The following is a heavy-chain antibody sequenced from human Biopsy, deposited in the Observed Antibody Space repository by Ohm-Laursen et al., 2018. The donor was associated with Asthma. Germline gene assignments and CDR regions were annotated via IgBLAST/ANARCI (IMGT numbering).Heavy chain of an antibody. CDR3: ERDLGTTRMDV. V-gene: IGHV3-33*01. Sequence: SLTLSCAATGFSFSKYGIPWVRQAPGKGLEWVAVIWYDGGYKDNADYVKGRFTISRDNSKNMLYLQMTSLRAEDTAVYYCERDLGTTRMDVWGQGTTVTVSS. J-gene: IGHJ6*02. CDR1: GFSFSKYG. D-gene: IGHD1-1*01. CDR2: IWYDGGYK.